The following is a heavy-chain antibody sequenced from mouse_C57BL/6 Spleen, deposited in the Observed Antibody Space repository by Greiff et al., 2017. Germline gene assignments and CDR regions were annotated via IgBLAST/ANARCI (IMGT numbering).Heavy chain of an antibody. Sequence: EVQLQQSVAELVRPGASVKLSCTASGFNIKNTYMHWVKQRPEQGLEWIGRIDPANGNTKYAPKFQGKATITADTSSNTAYLQRSSLTAEDTAIYYGARPGHYYGSSYAMDYWGQGTSVTVSS. D-gene: IGHD1-1*01. CDR2: IDPANGNT. CDR1: GFNIKNTY. CDR3: ARPGHYYGSSYAMDY. J-gene: IGHJ4*01. V-gene: IGHV14-3*01.